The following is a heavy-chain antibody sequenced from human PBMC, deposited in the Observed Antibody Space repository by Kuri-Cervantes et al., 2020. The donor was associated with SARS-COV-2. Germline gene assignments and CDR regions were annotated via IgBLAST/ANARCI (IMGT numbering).Heavy chain of an antibody. J-gene: IGHJ4*02. CDR3: ARRLARVGFDY. D-gene: IGHD6-19*01. CDR2: INPSGGST. Sequence: ASVKVSCKASGYTFTSYYMHWVRQAPGQGLEWMGIINPSGGSTSYAQKLQGRVTMTTDTSTSTAYMELRSLRSDDTAVYYCARRLARVGFDYWGQGTLVTVSS. CDR1: GYTFTSYY. V-gene: IGHV1-46*01.